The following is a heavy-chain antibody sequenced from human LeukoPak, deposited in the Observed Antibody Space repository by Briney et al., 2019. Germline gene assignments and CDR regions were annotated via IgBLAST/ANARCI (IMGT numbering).Heavy chain of an antibody. J-gene: IGHJ6*02. Sequence: ASVKVSCKASGNTFTSYDINWVRQATGQGLEWMGWMNPNSGNTGYAQKFQGRVTMTRNTSISTAYMELSSLRSEDTAVYYCARAAAGTDRGYYYYYYGMDVWGQGTTVTVSS. CDR2: MNPNSGNT. V-gene: IGHV1-8*01. CDR1: GNTFTSYD. D-gene: IGHD6-13*01. CDR3: ARAAAGTDRGYYYYYYGMDV.